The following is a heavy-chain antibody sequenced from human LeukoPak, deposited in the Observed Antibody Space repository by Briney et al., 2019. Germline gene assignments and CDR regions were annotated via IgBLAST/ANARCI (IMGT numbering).Heavy chain of an antibody. Sequence: GESLKISCTGSGYSFTSYWIGWVRQMPEKGLEWMGIIYPSDSDTRYSPSFQGQVNISADKSISTAYLQWSSLKASDTAMYYCARLAYCSNDVCYSNYYYSMDVWGKGTTVTVSS. CDR3: ARLAYCSNDVCYSNYYYSMDV. J-gene: IGHJ6*03. V-gene: IGHV5-51*01. CDR2: IYPSDSDT. CDR1: GYSFTSYW. D-gene: IGHD2-8*01.